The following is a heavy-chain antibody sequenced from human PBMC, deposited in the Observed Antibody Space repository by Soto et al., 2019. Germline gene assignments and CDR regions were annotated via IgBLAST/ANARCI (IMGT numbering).Heavy chain of an antibody. J-gene: IGHJ5*02. Sequence: GESLKISCQGFGYRFSNYWIGWVRQMPGKGLEWVGIIYPGDSDTKYSPSFEGQVTISADKSINTAYLQWNSLQASDTAIYYCATPIAHMEPFSTRPNSTWFDPWGQGTLVTVSS. D-gene: IGHD1-1*01. CDR3: ATPIAHMEPFSTRPNSTWFDP. V-gene: IGHV5-51*01. CDR1: GYRFSNYW. CDR2: IYPGDSDT.